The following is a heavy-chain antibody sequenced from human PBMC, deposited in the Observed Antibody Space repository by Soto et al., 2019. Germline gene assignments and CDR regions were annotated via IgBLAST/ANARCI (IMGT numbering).Heavy chain of an antibody. CDR3: ARDVDTAMVTPYYYYYGMDV. J-gene: IGHJ6*02. D-gene: IGHD5-18*01. Sequence: GGSLRLSCAASGFTFSSYAMHWVRQAPGKGLEWVAVISYDGSNKYYADSVKGRFTISRDNSKNTLYLQMNSLRAEDTAVYYCARDVDTAMVTPYYYYYGMDVWGQGTTVTVS. V-gene: IGHV3-30-3*01. CDR2: ISYDGSNK. CDR1: GFTFSSYA.